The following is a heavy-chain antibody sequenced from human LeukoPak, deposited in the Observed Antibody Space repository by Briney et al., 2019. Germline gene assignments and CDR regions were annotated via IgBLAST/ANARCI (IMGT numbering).Heavy chain of an antibody. D-gene: IGHD5-18*01. CDR3: ATDSGSSYGSSNY. CDR2: ISYDGSNK. V-gene: IGHV3-30-3*01. CDR1: GFTFSSYA. Sequence: GGSLRLSCAASGFTFSSYAMHWVRQAPGKGLEWVAVISYDGSNKYYADSVKGRFTISRDNAKNSLYLQMNSLRAEDTAVYYCATDSGSSYGSSNYWGQGTLVTVSS. J-gene: IGHJ4*02.